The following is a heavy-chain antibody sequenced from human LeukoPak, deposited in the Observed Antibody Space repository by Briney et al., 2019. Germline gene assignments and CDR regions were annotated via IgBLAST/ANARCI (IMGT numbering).Heavy chain of an antibody. V-gene: IGHV3-23*01. CDR1: GFTFSTYA. Sequence: GGSLRLSCAASGFTFSTYAMSWVRQAPGKGLERVSTISSSGGSTYYADSVKGRFTISRDNSKNTLFLQMNSLRAEDTAIYYCAKRDLGYWGQGTLVTVSS. CDR2: ISSSGGST. CDR3: AKRDLGY. J-gene: IGHJ4*02.